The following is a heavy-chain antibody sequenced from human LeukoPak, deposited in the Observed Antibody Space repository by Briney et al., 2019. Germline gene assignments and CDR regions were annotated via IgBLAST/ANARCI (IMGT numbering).Heavy chain of an antibody. J-gene: IGHJ4*02. CDR1: GFTLSSYA. CDR2: MSGSGGDT. D-gene: IGHD3-16*01. Sequence: GGSLRLSCAASGFTLSSYAVSWVRQAPGKGLEWVSGMSGSGGDTYYADSVKGRFTISRDISKNTLYLQMNSLRAEDTALYYCAKDSLPSYGGYFDYWGQGTLVTVSS. CDR3: AKDSLPSYGGYFDY. V-gene: IGHV3-23*01.